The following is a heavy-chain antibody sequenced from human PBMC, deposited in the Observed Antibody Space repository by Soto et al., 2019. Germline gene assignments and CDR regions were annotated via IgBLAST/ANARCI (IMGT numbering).Heavy chain of an antibody. D-gene: IGHD2-21*01. CDR3: ARDAPRCVGDSCFDC. Sequence: EVQLMESGGGLVQPGGSLRLSCAASGFTFSSYSMHWVRQAPGKGLEWVSYISSSSSTIYYADSVKGRFTISRDNAKNQLYLQMNSLRDEDTDGYYCARDAPRCVGDSCFDCWGQGTLVTVSS. CDR2: ISSSSSTI. V-gene: IGHV3-48*02. CDR1: GFTFSSYS. J-gene: IGHJ4*02.